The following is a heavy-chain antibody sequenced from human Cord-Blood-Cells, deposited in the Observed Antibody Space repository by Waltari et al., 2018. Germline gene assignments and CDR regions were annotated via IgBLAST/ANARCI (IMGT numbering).Heavy chain of an antibody. V-gene: IGHV4-61*01. Sequence: QVQLQESGPGLVKPSETLSLTCTVSGGSVSSGSYYWSWIRQPPGKGLEWIGYIYYSGSTNYNPSLKRRVTISVDTSKNQFSLKLSSVTAADTAVYYCASGQQLVPVLVYWGQGTLVTVSS. CDR1: GGSVSSGSYY. CDR2: IYYSGST. J-gene: IGHJ4*02. D-gene: IGHD6-13*01. CDR3: ASGQQLVPVLVY.